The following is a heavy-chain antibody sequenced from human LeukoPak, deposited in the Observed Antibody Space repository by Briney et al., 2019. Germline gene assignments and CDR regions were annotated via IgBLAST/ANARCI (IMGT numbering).Heavy chain of an antibody. CDR3: ARERIAVAATKSSYYYYGMDV. V-gene: IGHV4-59*02. CDR2: IYYSAST. D-gene: IGHD6-19*01. CDR1: GGSVITYD. J-gene: IGHJ6*02. Sequence: NPSETLSLTCTVAGGSVITYDGSSIRQPPGKGLEWSGYIYYSASTNYNPSLKSRVTISVATYKNQFSLKLSSVTAADTAVYYCARERIAVAATKSSYYYYGMDVWGQGTTVTVSS.